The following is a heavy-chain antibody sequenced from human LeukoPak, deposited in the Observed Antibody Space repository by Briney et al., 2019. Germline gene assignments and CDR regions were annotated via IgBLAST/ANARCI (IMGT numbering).Heavy chain of an antibody. D-gene: IGHD3-3*01. CDR3: ARADFIDAGPYLIGP. CDR2: INTKTGRT. Sequence: ASVKVSCKTSGYTFADYYIHWVRQAPGQGLEWMGWINTKTGRTSSARKFQGRVTMTRDPSITTVYMDMAWLTSDDTAIYFCARADFIDAGPYLIGPWGQGTLVTVSS. V-gene: IGHV1-2*02. J-gene: IGHJ5*02. CDR1: GYTFADYY.